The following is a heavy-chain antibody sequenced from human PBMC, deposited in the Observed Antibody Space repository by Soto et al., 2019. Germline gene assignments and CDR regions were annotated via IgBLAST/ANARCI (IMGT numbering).Heavy chain of an antibody. CDR2: ISGSGGST. D-gene: IGHD6-19*01. CDR1: GFTFSSYS. J-gene: IGHJ6*02. CDR3: ARTYSSGWNSFLVYYYYYGMDV. V-gene: IGHV3-23*01. Sequence: GGSLRLSCAASGFTFSSYSMSWVRQAPGKGLEWVSAISGSGGSTYYADSVKGRFTISRDNSKNTLYLQMNSLRAEDTAVYYCARTYSSGWNSFLVYYYYYGMDVWGQGTTVTVSS.